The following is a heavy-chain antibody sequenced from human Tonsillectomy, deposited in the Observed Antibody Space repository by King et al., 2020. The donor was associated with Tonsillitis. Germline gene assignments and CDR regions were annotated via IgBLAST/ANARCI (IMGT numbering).Heavy chain of an antibody. CDR1: GGSFIGYY. CDR2: INQSGST. V-gene: IGHV4-34*01. J-gene: IGHJ6*02. CDR3: ARGQPSLWGMDV. Sequence: VQLQQWGAGLLKPSETLSLTCTVYGGSFIGYYWTWIRQPPGTGLEWIGEINQSGSTNYNPSLKSRVTISMDTSKNQLFLKLTSVTAADTAVYYCARGQPSLWGMDVWGQGTTVTVSS. D-gene: IGHD6-6*01.